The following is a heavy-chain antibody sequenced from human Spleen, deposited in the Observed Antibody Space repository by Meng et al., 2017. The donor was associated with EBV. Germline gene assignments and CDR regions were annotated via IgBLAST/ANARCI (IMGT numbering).Heavy chain of an antibody. CDR3: ASLYDSGYDFDY. CDR1: GGSISSSSYY. V-gene: IGHV4-39*01. J-gene: IGHJ4*02. Sequence: LRGSGPGLVKPSGALSVTCTVSGGSISSSSYYWGWIRQPPGKGLEWIGNIYYSGSTYYNPSLKSRVTISVDTSKNQFSLKLSSVTAADTAVYYCASLYDSGYDFDYWGQGTLVTVSS. D-gene: IGHD5-12*01. CDR2: IYYSGST.